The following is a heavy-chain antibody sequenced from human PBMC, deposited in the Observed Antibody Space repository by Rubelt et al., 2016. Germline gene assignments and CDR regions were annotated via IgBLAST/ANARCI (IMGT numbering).Heavy chain of an antibody. CDR1: GFSFNIYE. D-gene: IGHD2/OR15-2a*01. CDR3: VRDEYGVGGDP. V-gene: IGHV3-48*03. CDR2: ITASGGAR. Sequence: EVQLVESGGGLVQPGGSLRLSCAASGFSFNIYEMNWVRQAPGKGLEWVSYITASGGARSYADAVKGGFTVSRDNAKNLLYLQMNNVTDDDTALYYCVRDEYGVGGDPWGQGTLVTVSS. J-gene: IGHJ5*02.